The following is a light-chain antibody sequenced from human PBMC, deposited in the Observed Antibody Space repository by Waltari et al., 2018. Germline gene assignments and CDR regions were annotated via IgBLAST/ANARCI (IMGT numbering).Light chain of an antibody. CDR2: EVR. Sequence: QSALTQPASVSGSPGQSITISCTGTTSDVGSYNLVSWYRQPPGEAPKLIIYEVRKRPSGVADRFSGSKSGNTASLTISGLQAEDEADYYCCSYGGASIRVFGGGTKLTVL. CDR1: TSDVGSYNL. CDR3: CSYGGASIRV. J-gene: IGLJ2*01. V-gene: IGLV2-23*02.